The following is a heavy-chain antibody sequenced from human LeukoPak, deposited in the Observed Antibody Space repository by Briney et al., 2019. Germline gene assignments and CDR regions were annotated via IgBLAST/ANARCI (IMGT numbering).Heavy chain of an antibody. V-gene: IGHV3-23*01. CDR2: ISGSGGST. Sequence: PGGSLRLSCAASGFTFSSYSMNWVRQAPGKGLEWVSGISGSGGSTYYADSVEGRFTISRDNSKNTLYLQMNSLRAEDTAVYYCARSGSFSPTYYFDYWGQGTLVTVSS. CDR3: ARSGSFSPTYYFDY. J-gene: IGHJ4*02. D-gene: IGHD1-26*01. CDR1: GFTFSSYS.